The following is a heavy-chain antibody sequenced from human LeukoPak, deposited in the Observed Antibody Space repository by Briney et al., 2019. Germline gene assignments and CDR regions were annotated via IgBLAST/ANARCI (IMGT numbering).Heavy chain of an antibody. D-gene: IGHD3-22*01. J-gene: IGHJ4*02. CDR3: ARGRYYYDSSGYWIRDDY. CDR1: GGSFSGYY. Sequence: SETLSLTCAVYGGSFSGYYWSWIRQPPGKGLEWIGEINHSGSTNYNPSLKSRVTISVDTSKNQFSLKLSSVTAADTAVYYCARGRYYYDSSGYWIRDDYWGQGTLVTVSS. V-gene: IGHV4-34*01. CDR2: INHSGST.